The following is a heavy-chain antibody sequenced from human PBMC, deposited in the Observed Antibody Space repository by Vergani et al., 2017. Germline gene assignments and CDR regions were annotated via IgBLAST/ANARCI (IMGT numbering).Heavy chain of an antibody. Sequence: EVQLVESGGGLIQPGGSLRLSCAASGFTFSSYSMNWVRQAPGKGLEWVSYISSSSSTIDYADSVKGRFTISRDNAKNSLYLQMNSLRAEDTAVYYCARSCSSTSCYYYYYYYMDVWGKGTTVTVSS. J-gene: IGHJ6*03. CDR3: ARSCSSTSCYYYYYYYMDV. V-gene: IGHV3-48*01. CDR2: ISSSSSTI. D-gene: IGHD2-2*01. CDR1: GFTFSSYS.